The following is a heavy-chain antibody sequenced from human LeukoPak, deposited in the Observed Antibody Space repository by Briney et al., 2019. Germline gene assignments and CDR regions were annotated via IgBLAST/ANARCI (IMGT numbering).Heavy chain of an antibody. CDR1: GYTFTGYY. J-gene: IGHJ6*03. CDR3: ARGIGGYYYYMDV. D-gene: IGHD3-10*01. CDR2: INPNTGGT. V-gene: IGHV1-2*02. Sequence: ASVKVSCKASGYTFTGYYMHLVRQAPGQGLEWMGWINPNTGGTNYAQKFQGRVTMTRDTSISTAYMELSRLRSDDTAVYYCARGIGGYYYYMDVWGKGTTVTVSS.